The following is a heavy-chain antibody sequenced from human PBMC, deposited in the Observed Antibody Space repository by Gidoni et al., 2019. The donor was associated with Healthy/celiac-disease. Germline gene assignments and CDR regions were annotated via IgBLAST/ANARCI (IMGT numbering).Heavy chain of an antibody. CDR2: INSDGSST. V-gene: IGHV3-74*01. J-gene: IGHJ6*02. D-gene: IGHD3-3*01. Sequence: EVQLVESGGGLVQPGGSLRLSCAASGFTFSSYWMHWVRQAPGKGLVWVSRINSDGSSTSYADSVKGRFTISRDNAKNTLYLQMNSLRAEDTAVYYCAREGRDWSGYSPHYYYGMDVWGQGTTVTVSS. CDR1: GFTFSSYW. CDR3: AREGRDWSGYSPHYYYGMDV.